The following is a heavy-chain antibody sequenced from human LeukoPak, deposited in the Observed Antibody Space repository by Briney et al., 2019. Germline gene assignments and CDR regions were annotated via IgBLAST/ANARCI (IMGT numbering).Heavy chain of an antibody. CDR2: TYSGGST. D-gene: IGHD1-26*01. Sequence: PGGSLRLSCAASGFTVSSNYMSWVRQAPGKGLEWVSVTYSGGSTYYADSVKGRVTISRDNSKNTLYLQMNSLRAEDTAVYYCARAREPHVWGQGTLVTVSS. CDR3: ARAREPHV. CDR1: GFTVSSNY. J-gene: IGHJ4*02. V-gene: IGHV3-66*01.